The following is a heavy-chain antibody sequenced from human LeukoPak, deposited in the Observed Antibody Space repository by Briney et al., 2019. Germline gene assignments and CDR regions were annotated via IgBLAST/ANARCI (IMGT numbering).Heavy chain of an antibody. Sequence: PGGSLRLSCAASGFTCSSYEMNWVRQAPGKGLEWVSFISISGNSIYYADSVKGRFTISRDTAKNSLYLQMNSMRAEDTAVYYCARAFAWDRRSYLGDYWGQGTLVTVSS. CDR3: ARAFAWDRRSYLGDY. J-gene: IGHJ4*02. CDR1: GFTCSSYE. CDR2: ISISGNSI. D-gene: IGHD7-27*01. V-gene: IGHV3-48*03.